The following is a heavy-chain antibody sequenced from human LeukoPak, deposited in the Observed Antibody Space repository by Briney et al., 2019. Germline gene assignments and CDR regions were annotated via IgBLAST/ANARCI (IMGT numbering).Heavy chain of an antibody. CDR3: ARGYSRSWYVKGWFDP. CDR1: GGSISSSSYY. Sequence: PSETLSLTCTVSGGSISSSSYYWSWIRQPPGKGLGWIGYIYYTGSTNYNPSLKSRVTISVDTSKNQFSLRLTSVTAADTAMYYCARGYSRSWYVKGWFDPWGQGALVTVSS. J-gene: IGHJ5*02. V-gene: IGHV4-61*01. CDR2: IYYTGST. D-gene: IGHD6-13*01.